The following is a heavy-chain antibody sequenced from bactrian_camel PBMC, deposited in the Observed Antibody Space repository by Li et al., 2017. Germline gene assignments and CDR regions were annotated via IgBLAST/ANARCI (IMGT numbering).Heavy chain of an antibody. V-gene: IGHV3S40*01. Sequence: VQLVESGGGLVRPGGSLRLSCTGSGFRFGIYDVSWVRRTPGKGLEWVSTINSGGGSTYYADSVKGRFTISRDNAKKTVYLQMNKLKPEDTAVYYCVTEDGPRTNKYDCYSGSWCYVRFTHWGQGTQVTVS. CDR2: INSGGGST. CDR3: VTEDGPRTNKYDCYSGSWCYVRFTH. J-gene: IGHJ4*01. D-gene: IGHD3*01. CDR1: GFRFGIYD.